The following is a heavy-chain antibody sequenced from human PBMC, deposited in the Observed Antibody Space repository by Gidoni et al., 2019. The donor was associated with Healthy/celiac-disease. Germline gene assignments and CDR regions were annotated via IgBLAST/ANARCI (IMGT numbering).Heavy chain of an antibody. CDR2: ISGSGGST. CDR3: AKGPRMVPYFDY. J-gene: IGHJ4*02. CDR1: GFTFSSYA. Sequence: EVQLLEAGGGLVQPGGSLRRDCAASGFTFSSYAMSWVRQAPGKGLGWVSAISGSGGSTYYADSVKGRFTISRDNSKNTLYLQMNSLRAEDTAVYYCAKGPRMVPYFDYWGQGTLVTVSS. D-gene: IGHD2-8*01. V-gene: IGHV3-23*01.